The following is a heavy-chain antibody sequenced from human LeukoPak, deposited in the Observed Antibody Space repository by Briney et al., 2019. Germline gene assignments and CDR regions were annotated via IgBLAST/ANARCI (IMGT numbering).Heavy chain of an antibody. J-gene: IGHJ4*02. CDR3: ARIVVVPAARNVYFDY. CDR2: ISSSSSYI. V-gene: IGHV3-21*01. CDR1: GFTFSSYS. D-gene: IGHD2-2*01. Sequence: PGGSLRLSCEASGFTFSSYSMNWVRQAPGKELEWVSSISSSSSYIYYADSVKGRFTISRDNAKNSLYLQMNSLRAEDTAVYYCARIVVVPAARNVYFDYWGQGTLVTVSS.